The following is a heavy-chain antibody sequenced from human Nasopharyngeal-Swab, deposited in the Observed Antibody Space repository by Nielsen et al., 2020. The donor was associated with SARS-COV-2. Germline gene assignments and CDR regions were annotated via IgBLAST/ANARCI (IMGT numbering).Heavy chain of an antibody. V-gene: IGHV3-30-3*01. J-gene: IGHJ6*02. Sequence: GGSLRLSCAASGFTFSSYAMHWVRQAPGKGLEWVAVISYDGSNKYYADSVKGRFTISRDNSKNTLYLQMNSLRAEDTAVYYCARGLYGYYYYGMDVWGQGTTVTVSS. CDR3: ARGLYGYYYYGMDV. CDR1: GFTFSSYA. CDR2: ISYDGSNK. D-gene: IGHD3-10*01.